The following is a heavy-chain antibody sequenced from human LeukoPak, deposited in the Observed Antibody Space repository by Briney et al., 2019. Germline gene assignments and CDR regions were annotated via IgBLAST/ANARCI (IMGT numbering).Heavy chain of an antibody. CDR2: IWYDGSNE. J-gene: IGHJ3*02. CDR1: GFTFSSYG. CDR3: ANEAFDI. V-gene: IGHV3-33*06. Sequence: GRSLRLSCAASGFTFSSYGMHWVRQAPGKGLEWVAVIWYDGSNEYYADSVKGRFTISRDNSKNTLYVQMNSLRAEDTAVYYCANEAFDIWGQGTRVTVSS.